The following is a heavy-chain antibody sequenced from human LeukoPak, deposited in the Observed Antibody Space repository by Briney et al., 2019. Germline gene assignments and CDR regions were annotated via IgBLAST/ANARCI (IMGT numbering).Heavy chain of an antibody. CDR2: ISWNRGSI. D-gene: IGHD1-26*01. CDR1: GFTFDDYA. J-gene: IGHJ4*02. V-gene: IGHV3-9*03. Sequence: GGSLTLSCAASGFTFDDYAMHWVRHAPGKGLEWVSGISWNRGSIGYVGSVKGGFSISRDSAKRSLYLQMNSLRAEDMAVYYWAKGRSYSYTAHPFDLWGQGTLVTVSS. CDR3: AKGRSYSYTAHPFDL.